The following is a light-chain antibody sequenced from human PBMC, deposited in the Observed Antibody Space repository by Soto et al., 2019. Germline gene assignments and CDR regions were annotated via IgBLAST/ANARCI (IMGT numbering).Light chain of an antibody. V-gene: IGKV3-11*01. Sequence: EIVLTQSPASLSLSPGERATLSCRASQSVDSFLDWYQQKPGRTPRLLIYDTSNRATVIPARFSGSGSGTDFTLTISRLEPEDFAVYYCQVRTDWPPFKYTFGQGTKLEVK. CDR1: QSVDSF. CDR3: QVRTDWPPFKYT. J-gene: IGKJ2*01. CDR2: DTS.